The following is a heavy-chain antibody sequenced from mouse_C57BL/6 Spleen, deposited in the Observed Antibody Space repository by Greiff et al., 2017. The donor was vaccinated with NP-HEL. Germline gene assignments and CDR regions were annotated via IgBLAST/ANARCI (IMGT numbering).Heavy chain of an antibody. J-gene: IGHJ4*01. CDR1: GYTFTSYD. CDR3: ARSGDYDVDYAMDY. D-gene: IGHD2-4*01. CDR2: IYPRDGST. V-gene: IGHV1-85*01. Sequence: VQLQQSGPELVKPGASVKLSCKASGYTFTSYDINWVKQRPGQGLEWIGWIYPRDGSTKYNEKFKGKATLTVDTSSSTAYMELHSLTSEDSAVYFCARSGDYDVDYAMDYWGQGTSVTVSS.